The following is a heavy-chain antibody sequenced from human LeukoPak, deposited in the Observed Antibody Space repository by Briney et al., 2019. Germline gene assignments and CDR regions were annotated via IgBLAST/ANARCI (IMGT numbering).Heavy chain of an antibody. D-gene: IGHD3-16*01. Sequence: GGSLRLSCAASGFTFSSYWMSWVRQAPGKGLEWVANIKQDGSEKYYVDSVKGRLTISRDNAKNSLYLQMNSLRAEDTAVYYCARDRSPMITFGGVLNWGQGTLVTVSS. CDR1: GFTFSSYW. CDR3: ARDRSPMITFGGVLN. CDR2: IKQDGSEK. V-gene: IGHV3-7*01. J-gene: IGHJ4*02.